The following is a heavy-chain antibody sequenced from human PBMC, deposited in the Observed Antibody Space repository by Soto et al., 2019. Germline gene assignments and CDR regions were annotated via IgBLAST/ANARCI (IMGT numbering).Heavy chain of an antibody. CDR1: GFTFSNAW. CDR2: IKSKNDGGTT. J-gene: IGHJ4*02. CDR3: TTDLSPDFWSGYYKVDY. D-gene: IGHD3-3*01. Sequence: GGSLRLSCAASGFTFSNAWMSWVRQAPGKGLEWVGRIKSKNDGGTTDYAAPVKGRFTISRDDSKNTLYLQMNSLKTEDTAVYYCTTDLSPDFWSGYYKVDYWGQGTLVTVSS. V-gene: IGHV3-15*01.